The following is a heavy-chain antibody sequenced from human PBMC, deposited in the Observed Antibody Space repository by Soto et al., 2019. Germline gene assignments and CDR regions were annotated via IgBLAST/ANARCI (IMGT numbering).Heavy chain of an antibody. CDR2: ISSGSSSI. CDR3: ARDHQWPLTY. V-gene: IGHV3-21*01. Sequence: EVQLVESGGGPVKPGGSLRLSCAASGFTFSNYNMIWVRQAPGKGLEWVSSISSGSSSIYYADSVKGRFTISRDNAKNSLYLHLNSLRAEDTAVYYCARDHQWPLTYWGQGTLVTVSS. D-gene: IGHD6-19*01. J-gene: IGHJ4*02. CDR1: GFTFSNYN.